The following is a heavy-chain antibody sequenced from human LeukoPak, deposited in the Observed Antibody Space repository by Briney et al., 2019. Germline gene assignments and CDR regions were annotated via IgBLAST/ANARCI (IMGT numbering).Heavy chain of an antibody. Sequence: SETLSLTCTVSGGSISGYYWSWIRQPPGKGLEWIGNIYYGGTTNYNPSLKTRLTISLDTSKNQFSLKLSSVTAADTAVYYCARHYVFVSGGSSFDFWGQGTLVTVSS. J-gene: IGHJ4*02. CDR3: ARHYVFVSGGSSFDF. V-gene: IGHV4-59*08. D-gene: IGHD3-16*01. CDR2: IYYGGTT. CDR1: GGSISGYY.